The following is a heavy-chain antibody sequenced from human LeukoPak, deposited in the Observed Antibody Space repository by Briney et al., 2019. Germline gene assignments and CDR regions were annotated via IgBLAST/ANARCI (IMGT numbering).Heavy chain of an antibody. CDR3: ARSRVGYSSSWSYYFDY. J-gene: IGHJ4*02. Sequence: SVKVSCKSSGRTFSSYAISWVRQAPGQALEWMGGIIPHFCTAKYAQKFQGRVTITADESTSTAYMELSSLRPEDTAVYYCARSRVGYSSSWSYYFDYWGQGTLVTVSS. V-gene: IGHV1-69*13. CDR1: GRTFSSYA. D-gene: IGHD6-13*01. CDR2: IIPHFCTA.